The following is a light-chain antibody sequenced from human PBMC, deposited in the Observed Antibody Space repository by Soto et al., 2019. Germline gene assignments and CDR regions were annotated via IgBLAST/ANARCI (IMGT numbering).Light chain of an antibody. CDR3: QQSYSTTVT. CDR1: QSISNR. CDR2: AAS. Sequence: DIQMTQSPSTRSSSLGDRVTITCRASQSISNRLAWYQQKPGKAPKVLIYAASGLHSGVPSRFSVSGSGTDFTLTISSLKNEDFATYYCQQSYSTTVTFGQGTKVDIK. V-gene: IGKV1-39*01. J-gene: IGKJ1*01.